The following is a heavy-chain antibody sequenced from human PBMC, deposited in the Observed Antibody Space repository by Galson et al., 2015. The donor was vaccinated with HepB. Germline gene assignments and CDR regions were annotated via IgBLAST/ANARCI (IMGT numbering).Heavy chain of an antibody. J-gene: IGHJ5*02. CDR2: VHSSGSA. D-gene: IGHD1-14*01. Sequence: ETLSLTCTVSGGSISSQYWSWIRQSPGKGLEWIGYVHSSGSARYNPTLQSRVTMSVDSPNEISLHLTSVTAADTAVYYCARRTGLRGWFDPWGQGTLVTVSS. CDR1: GGSISSQY. V-gene: IGHV4-59*08. CDR3: ARRTGLRGWFDP.